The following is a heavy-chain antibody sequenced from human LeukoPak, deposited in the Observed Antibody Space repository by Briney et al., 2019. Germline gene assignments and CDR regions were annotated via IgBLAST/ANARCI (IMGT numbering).Heavy chain of an antibody. D-gene: IGHD5-18*01. CDR2: ISSSSSYI. Sequence: GGSLRLSCAASGFTFSSYAMSWVRQAPGKGLEWVSSISSSSSYIYYADSVKGRFTISRDNSKNTLYLQMNSLRAEDTAVYYCAKDRPPIQLWTSFDYWGQGTLVTVSS. CDR1: GFTFSSYA. J-gene: IGHJ4*02. CDR3: AKDRPPIQLWTSFDY. V-gene: IGHV3-23*01.